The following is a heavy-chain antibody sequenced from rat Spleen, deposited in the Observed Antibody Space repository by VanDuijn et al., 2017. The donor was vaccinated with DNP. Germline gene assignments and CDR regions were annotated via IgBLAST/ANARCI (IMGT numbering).Heavy chain of an antibody. J-gene: IGHJ2*01. CDR2: ISTSGGSG. Sequence: EVQLVESGGGLVQPGRSLKLSCAASGFTFSNYYMAWVRQAPTKGLGLVAYISTSGGSGYYRDSVKGRFTVSRDNAKSTLYLQVDSLRSEDTATYYCGRGGDGYDYWGQGVMVTVSS. D-gene: IGHD1-12*03. CDR1: GFTFSNYY. CDR3: GRGGDGYDY. V-gene: IGHV5-27*01.